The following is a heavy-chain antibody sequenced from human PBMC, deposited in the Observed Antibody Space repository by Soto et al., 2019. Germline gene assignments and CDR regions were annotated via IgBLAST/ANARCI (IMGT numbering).Heavy chain of an antibody. CDR2: VYYSGTT. D-gene: IGHD1-26*01. CDR1: GGSIRNGDYY. V-gene: IGHV4-30-4*01. J-gene: IGHJ4*02. CDR3: VTVNLVGAAYYFDY. Sequence: ASETLSLTCTVSGGSIRNGDYYWGWIRQPPGKGLEWIGYVYYSGTTYSHPSLNSRVSISVDTSGNQFSLRLTSVTAADTAVYYCVTVNLVGAAYYFDYWGPGTLVTVSS.